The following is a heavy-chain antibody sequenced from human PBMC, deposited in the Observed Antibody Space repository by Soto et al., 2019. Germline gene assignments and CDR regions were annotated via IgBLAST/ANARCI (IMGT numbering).Heavy chain of an antibody. CDR3: ARDVYGRGYFDY. CDR2: IYHSGST. D-gene: IGHD4-17*01. Sequence: ASETLSLTCAVSGGSISSGGYSWSWIRQPPGKGLEWIGYIYHSGSTYYNPSLKSRVTISVDRSKNQFSLKLSSVTAADTAVYYCARDVYGRGYFDYWGQGTLVTVSS. J-gene: IGHJ4*02. CDR1: GGSISSGGYS. V-gene: IGHV4-30-2*01.